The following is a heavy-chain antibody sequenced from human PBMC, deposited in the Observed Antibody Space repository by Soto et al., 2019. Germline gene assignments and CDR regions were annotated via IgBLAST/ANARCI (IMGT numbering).Heavy chain of an antibody. J-gene: IGHJ5*02. CDR3: ARGSVAARSRWWFDP. Sequence: PSETLSLTCTVSGGSISSYYWSWIRQPPGKGLEWIGYIYYSGSTNYNPSLKSRVTISVDTSKNQFSLKLSSVTAADTAVYYCARGSVAARSRWWFDPWGQITLVTVSP. D-gene: IGHD6-6*01. V-gene: IGHV4-59*01. CDR2: IYYSGST. CDR1: GGSISSYY.